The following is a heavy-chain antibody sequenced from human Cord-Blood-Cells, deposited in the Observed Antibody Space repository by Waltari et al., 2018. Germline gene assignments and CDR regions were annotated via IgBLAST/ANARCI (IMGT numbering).Heavy chain of an antibody. D-gene: IGHD6-13*01. V-gene: IGHV3-21*01. CDR1: GFTFSSYS. CDR3: ARDSSSSWYYYYYGMDV. Sequence: EVQLVESGGGLVKPGGSLRLSCAASGFTFSSYSMNWVRQAPGRGREWFSSISSSSSYIYYADSVKGRFTISRDNAKNSLYLQMNSLRAEDTAVYYCARDSSSSWYYYYYGMDVWGQGTTVTVSS. CDR2: ISSSSSYI. J-gene: IGHJ6*02.